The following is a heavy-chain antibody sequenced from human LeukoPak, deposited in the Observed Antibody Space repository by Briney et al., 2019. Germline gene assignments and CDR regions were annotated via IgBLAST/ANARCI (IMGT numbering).Heavy chain of an antibody. V-gene: IGHV3-21*01. J-gene: IGHJ4*02. CDR2: ISSSSTHI. Sequence: GPLSLSCAAPESTLRTYSMTGPPQAPGKGLEWVSYISSSSTHIYYADSVKGRFTISRDNARNSLYLQMNSLCAVYTAIYYCGDAEHSSSSFDYWGQGALVTVSS. CDR1: ESTLRTYS. CDR3: GDAEHSSSSFDY. D-gene: IGHD6-6*01.